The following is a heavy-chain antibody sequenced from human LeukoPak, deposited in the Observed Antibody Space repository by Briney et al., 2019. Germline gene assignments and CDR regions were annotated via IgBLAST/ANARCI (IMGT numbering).Heavy chain of an antibody. V-gene: IGHV4-59*01. Sequence: SETLSLTCIVSGGPISSYYWSWLRQPPGKGLEWIGYISYSGSINYNPSLKSRVTISVDTSKNQFSLKLSSVTAADTAVYYCARYSYSGSDAFDIWGQGTMVTVSS. CDR3: ARYSYSGSDAFDI. CDR1: GGPISSYY. D-gene: IGHD1-26*01. CDR2: ISYSGSI. J-gene: IGHJ3*02.